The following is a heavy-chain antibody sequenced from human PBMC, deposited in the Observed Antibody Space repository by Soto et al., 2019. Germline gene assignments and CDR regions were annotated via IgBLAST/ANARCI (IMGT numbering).Heavy chain of an antibody. D-gene: IGHD1-26*01. CDR1: GYTFTAYY. CDR2: INPDSGGT. J-gene: IGHJ4*02. V-gene: IGHV1-2*04. CDR3: ARAVVRYGISWYRGASHL. Sequence: GASVKVSCKASGYTFTAYYIHWVRQAPGQGLEWMGWINPDSGGTDYGHKFEGWVTLTRDTSIDTVYLEVTRLKSDDTAVYYCARAVVRYGISWYRGASHLWCQGPQVTVSS.